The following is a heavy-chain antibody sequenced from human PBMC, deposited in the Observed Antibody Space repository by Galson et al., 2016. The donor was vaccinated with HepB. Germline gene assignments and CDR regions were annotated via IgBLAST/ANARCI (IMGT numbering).Heavy chain of an antibody. D-gene: IGHD5-12*01. CDR1: GGSISSFY. V-gene: IGHV4-59*01. J-gene: IGHJ4*02. Sequence: SETLSLTCTVSGGSISSFYWSWIRRPPGKGLEWIGYIYYSGDTNYNPSLKSRVTISVDTSKKQFSLKLSSVTVADTAVYYCARGRFSGYFDSWGQGPLVTVSS. CDR3: ARGRFSGYFDS. CDR2: IYYSGDT.